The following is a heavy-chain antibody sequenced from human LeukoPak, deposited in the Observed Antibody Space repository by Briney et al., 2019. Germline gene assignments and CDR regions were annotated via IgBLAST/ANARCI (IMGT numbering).Heavy chain of an antibody. D-gene: IGHD3-10*01. CDR3: ATSPFQGSGSYYPPFDF. V-gene: IGHV3-48*02. J-gene: IGHJ4*02. Sequence: PWGSPRLSCAASGFTFSYYKMNWVRQAPGKGLEWVSYISSSGSTIYYADSVKGRFTISRDNAKNSLYLQMNSLRDEDTAVYYCATSPFQGSGSYYPPFDFWGQGTLVTVSS. CDR2: ISSSGSTI. CDR1: GFTFSYYK.